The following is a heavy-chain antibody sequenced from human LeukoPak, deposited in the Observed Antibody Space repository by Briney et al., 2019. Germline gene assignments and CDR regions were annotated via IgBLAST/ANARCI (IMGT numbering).Heavy chain of an antibody. D-gene: IGHD2-2*02. Sequence: GASVKVSCKASGGTFSSYAISWVRQAPGQGLEWMGGIIPIFGTANYAQKFQGGVTITADESTSTAYMELSSLRSEDTAVYYCARNNIVVVPAAIPPDEVVYYYYYYMDVWGKGTTVTVSS. CDR1: GGTFSSYA. CDR3: ARNNIVVVPAAIPPDEVVYYYYYYMDV. J-gene: IGHJ6*03. CDR2: IIPIFGTA. V-gene: IGHV1-69*01.